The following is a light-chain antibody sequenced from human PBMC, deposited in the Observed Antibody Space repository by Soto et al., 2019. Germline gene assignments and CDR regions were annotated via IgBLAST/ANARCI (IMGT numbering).Light chain of an antibody. Sequence: DIQMTKSPSTLSASVGDRVTITCRASQSISLFLAWYQQKPGKAPKLLIYDASNSENGVPSRFSGSGSGTEFSLTISSLQPDDFATYYCQQSKSYPCTFGQGTKVEIK. CDR3: QQSKSYPCT. CDR1: QSISLF. V-gene: IGKV1-5*01. J-gene: IGKJ1*01. CDR2: DAS.